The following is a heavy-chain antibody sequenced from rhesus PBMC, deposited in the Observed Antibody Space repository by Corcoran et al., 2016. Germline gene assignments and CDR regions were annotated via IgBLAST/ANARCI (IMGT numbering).Heavy chain of an antibody. J-gene: IGHJ4*01. CDR1: GFSLSTSGMG. D-gene: IGHD3-22*01. CDR3: ARGWWSDHQNLDY. V-gene: IGHV2S1*01. Sequence: QVTLKESGPALVKPTQTLTLTCTFSGFSLSTSGMGVGWTRQPPGKALEWRASLYWDDDKYYSTSLKSRLTISKDTSKNQVVLTMTNMDPVDTATYYCARGWWSDHQNLDYWGQGVLVTVSS. CDR2: LYWDDDK.